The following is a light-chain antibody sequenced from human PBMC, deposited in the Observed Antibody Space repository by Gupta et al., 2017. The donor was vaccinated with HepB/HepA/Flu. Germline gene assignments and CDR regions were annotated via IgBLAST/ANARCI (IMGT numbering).Light chain of an antibody. Sequence: EIVLTQSPGTLSLSPGERVTLSCRASQSVSSTYLAWYQQKPGQAPRLLIHAASIGATGIPDRFSGSGSGTDFTLTISSLDPEDFGMYYCQQYGSSPRTFGQGTKVEIK. CDR2: AAS. CDR3: QQYGSSPRT. V-gene: IGKV3-20*01. J-gene: IGKJ1*01. CDR1: QSVSSTY.